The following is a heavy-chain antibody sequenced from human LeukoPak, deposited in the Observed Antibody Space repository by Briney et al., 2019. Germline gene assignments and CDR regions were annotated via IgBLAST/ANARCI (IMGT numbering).Heavy chain of an antibody. D-gene: IGHD3-10*02. CDR3: AELGITMIGGV. Sequence: ASETLSLTCSVSGASISSGSNYWSWIRQPPGKGLEWIGEINHSGSTNYNPSLKSRVTISVDTSKNQFSLKLSSVTAADTAVYYCAELGITMIGGVWGKGTTVTISS. CDR1: GASISSGSNY. V-gene: IGHV4-39*07. CDR2: INHSGST. J-gene: IGHJ6*04.